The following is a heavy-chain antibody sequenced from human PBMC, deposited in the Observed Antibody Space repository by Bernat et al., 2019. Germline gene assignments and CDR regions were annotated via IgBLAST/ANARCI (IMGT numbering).Heavy chain of an antibody. J-gene: IGHJ4*02. CDR1: GGSFSGYY. V-gene: IGHV4-34*01. CDR3: ARWGVRGIRYMTTVTFLDY. CDR2: INHSGST. Sequence: QVQLQQWGAGLLKPSETLSLTCAVYGGSFSGYYWSSIRQPPGKGLEWIGEINHSGSTNYNPSLKSRVTISVDTSKNQFSLKLSSVTAADTAVYYCARWGVRGIRYMTTVTFLDYWGQGTLVTVSS. D-gene: IGHD4-17*01.